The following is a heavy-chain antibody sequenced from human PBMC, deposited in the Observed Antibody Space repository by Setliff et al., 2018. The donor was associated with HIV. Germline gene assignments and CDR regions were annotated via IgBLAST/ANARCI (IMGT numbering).Heavy chain of an antibody. CDR3: ARDLPSVPELFDY. J-gene: IGHJ4*02. D-gene: IGHD3-10*01. Sequence: GGSLRLSCAAAGFTFQNYGMHWVRQAPGKGLEWVANIKQDGTEKYYVDSVKGRFTISRDNAKNSLYLQMNSLRAEDTAVYYCARDLPSVPELFDYWGQGTLVTVSS. CDR1: GFTFQNYG. CDR2: IKQDGTEK. V-gene: IGHV3-7*01.